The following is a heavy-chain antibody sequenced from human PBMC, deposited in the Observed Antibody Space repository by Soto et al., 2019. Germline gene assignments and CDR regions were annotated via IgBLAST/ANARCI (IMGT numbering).Heavy chain of an antibody. D-gene: IGHD5-18*01. Sequence: QVQLVQSGAEVKKPGASVKVSCKASGYTFTSYGISWVRQAPGQGLEWMGWISAYNGNTNYAQKLQGRVTMTTDTSTSPGYMELRSVRSDDTAVYYWASPRGYSYGFDSWGQGTLVTVSS. J-gene: IGHJ4*02. V-gene: IGHV1-18*01. CDR2: ISAYNGNT. CDR3: ASPRGYSYGFDS. CDR1: GYTFTSYG.